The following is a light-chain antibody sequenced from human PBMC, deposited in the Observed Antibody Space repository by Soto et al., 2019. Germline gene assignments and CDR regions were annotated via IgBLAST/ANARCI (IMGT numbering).Light chain of an antibody. CDR2: GAS. J-gene: IGKJ1*01. V-gene: IGKV3-20*01. Sequence: EIVLTQSPGTLSLSPGERATLSCRASQSVSSSYLAWYQQKPGQAPRLLISGASIRATGIPDRFSGSGSGTDFTLTISRLEPEDFAVYYCQQYGISRQTFGQGTKVE. CDR1: QSVSSSY. CDR3: QQYGISRQT.